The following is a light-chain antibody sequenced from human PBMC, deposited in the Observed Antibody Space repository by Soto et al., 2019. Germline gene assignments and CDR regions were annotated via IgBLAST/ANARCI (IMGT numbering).Light chain of an antibody. CDR2: DAS. Sequence: DIQMTKYPSTLSASVGDRVTITCRASQSIRSWLAWYQQKPGKAPQLLIYDASNLESGVPSRFSGSGSGTEFTLTISSLQPDDFATYYCQQYDSFSKTFGRGTKVDIK. V-gene: IGKV1-5*01. J-gene: IGKJ1*01. CDR3: QQYDSFSKT. CDR1: QSIRSW.